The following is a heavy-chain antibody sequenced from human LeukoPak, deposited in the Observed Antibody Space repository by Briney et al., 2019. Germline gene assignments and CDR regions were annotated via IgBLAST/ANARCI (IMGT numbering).Heavy chain of an antibody. V-gene: IGHV1-2*04. CDR3: AREGTGRWIQQRTFDY. CDR2: INPNSGGT. Sequence: GASVKVSCKASGYTFTGYYMHWVRQAPGQGLEWMGWINPNSGGTNYAQKFQGWVTMTRDTSISTAYMELSRLRSDDTAMYYCAREGTGRWIQQRTFDYWGQGTLVTVSS. CDR1: GYTFTGYY. D-gene: IGHD5-18*01. J-gene: IGHJ4*02.